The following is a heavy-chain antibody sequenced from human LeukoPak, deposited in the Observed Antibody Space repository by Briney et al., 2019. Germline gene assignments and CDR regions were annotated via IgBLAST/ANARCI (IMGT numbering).Heavy chain of an antibody. J-gene: IGHJ4*02. Sequence: PGGSLRLSCAASGFTFSNYWMTWVRQAPGKGPEWVANIKQGGSERNYVDSVKGRFTIARDNSKNSLYLQMTSLRGEDTAVYYCASRAGKPGNTPWCFDYWGQGALVTVSS. CDR1: GFTFSNYW. CDR3: ASRAGKPGNTPWCFDY. D-gene: IGHD1-7*01. V-gene: IGHV3-7*01. CDR2: IKQGGSER.